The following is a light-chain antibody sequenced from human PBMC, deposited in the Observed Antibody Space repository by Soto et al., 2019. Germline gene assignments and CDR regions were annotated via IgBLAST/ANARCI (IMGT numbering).Light chain of an antibody. J-gene: IGKJ3*01. CDR2: GVS. Sequence: EIVLTQSPGTLSLSPGERATLSCRASQSVNTRFSAWYQQKPGQAPSLLIYGVSSRATGIQDRFSGSGSGTVFALIISRLEREDFGVYYCQNYDGPPFTFRPGPKQDI. V-gene: IGKV3-20*01. CDR3: QNYDGPPFT. CDR1: QSVNTRF.